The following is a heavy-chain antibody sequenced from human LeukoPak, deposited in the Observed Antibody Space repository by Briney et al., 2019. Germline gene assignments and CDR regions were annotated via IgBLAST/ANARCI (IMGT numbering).Heavy chain of an antibody. V-gene: IGHV3-30*03. CDR3: ARDGYGLDTPMVSTVFDC. CDR1: GFTFRSYA. Sequence: PGGSLRLSCAASGFTFRSYAMHWVRQGPGKGLEWVAVISYDGSNKYYADSVKGRFTISRGNSKNTLYLQMSSLRTEDTAVYYCARDGYGLDTPMVSTVFDCWGQGTLVTVSS. J-gene: IGHJ4*02. D-gene: IGHD5-18*01. CDR2: ISYDGSNK.